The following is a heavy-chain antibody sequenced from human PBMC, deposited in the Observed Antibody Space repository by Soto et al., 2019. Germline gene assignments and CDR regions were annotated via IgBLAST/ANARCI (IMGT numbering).Heavy chain of an antibody. D-gene: IGHD2-21*02. Sequence: GASVKVSCKASGYTFDSYYIHWVRQAPGQRLEWMGLINPDGSGTSYAQNLRGRVTMTRDTSTSTVYMELSSLRSEDTAMYYCARDPYCGGDCYHFDFWGQGTLVTVSS. CDR3: ARDPYCGGDCYHFDF. CDR1: GYTFDSYY. J-gene: IGHJ4*02. V-gene: IGHV1-46*02. CDR2: INPDGSGT.